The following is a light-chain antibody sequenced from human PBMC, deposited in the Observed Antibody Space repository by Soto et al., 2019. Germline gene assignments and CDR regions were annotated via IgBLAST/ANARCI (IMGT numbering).Light chain of an antibody. CDR2: DAS. V-gene: IGKV3-11*01. CDR3: QQQSSSPPFT. CDR1: QSVSSY. Sequence: EIVLTQSPATLSLSPGERATLSCRASQSVSSYLAWYQQKAGQAPRLLIYDASNRATGIPARFSGRGSGTFFLLTISIQPPEDVAYYRQQQSSSPPFTFGAGTKVEIK. J-gene: IGKJ3*01.